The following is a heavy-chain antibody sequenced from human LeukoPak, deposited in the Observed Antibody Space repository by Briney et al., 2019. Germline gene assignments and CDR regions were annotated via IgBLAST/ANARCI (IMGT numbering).Heavy chain of an antibody. Sequence: QPGGSLRLSCEASGFTFNTCAMSWVRQAPGKGLEWVSAISESGTGTYYADSVKGRFTISRANSKNTLYLQMNSLRAEDTAVYYCAKRAPIGYYPQGASNYFDYWGQGTLVTVSS. CDR2: ISESGTGT. V-gene: IGHV3-23*01. D-gene: IGHD3-22*01. J-gene: IGHJ4*02. CDR1: GFTFNTCA. CDR3: AKRAPIGYYPQGASNYFDY.